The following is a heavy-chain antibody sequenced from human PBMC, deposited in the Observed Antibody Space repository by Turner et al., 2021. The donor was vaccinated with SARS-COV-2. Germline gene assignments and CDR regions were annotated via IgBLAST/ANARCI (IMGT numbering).Heavy chain of an antibody. D-gene: IGHD3-22*01. CDR3: ARNSPKWYYYDSSGYYDY. CDR2: IYYSGST. V-gene: IGHV4-39*01. J-gene: IGHJ4*02. CDR1: GGSISSRSYF. Sequence: QLQLQESGPGLVKPSETLSFTCTVSGGSISSRSYFWGWIRQPPGKGLEWIGSIYYSGSTYHNPSLKSRVTISVDTSKNQFSLKLSSVTAADTAVYYCARNSPKWYYYDSSGYYDYWGQGTLVTVSS.